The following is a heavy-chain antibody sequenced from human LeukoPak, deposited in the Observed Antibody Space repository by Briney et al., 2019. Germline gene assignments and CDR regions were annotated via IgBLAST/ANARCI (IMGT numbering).Heavy chain of an antibody. D-gene: IGHD2-8*01. Sequence: PSETLSLTCTVSGASISSSIYYWGWIRQPPGKGLEWIGSIYYSGSTYYNPSLKSRVTISVDTSNNQFSLKLSSVTAADTAVYYCARQERYCSNGVCLKHFDYWGQGTLVTVSS. V-gene: IGHV4-39*01. J-gene: IGHJ4*02. CDR2: IYYSGST. CDR3: ARQERYCSNGVCLKHFDY. CDR1: GASISSSIYY.